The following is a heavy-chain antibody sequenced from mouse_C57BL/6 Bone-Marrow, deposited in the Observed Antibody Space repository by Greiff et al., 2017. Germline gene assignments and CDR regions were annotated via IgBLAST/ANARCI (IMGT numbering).Heavy chain of an antibody. D-gene: IGHD2-1*01. V-gene: IGHV1-61*01. J-gene: IGHJ4*01. CDR3: ARDGNSLYAMDY. CDR1: GYTFTSYW. CDR2: IYPSDSET. Sequence: QVQLQQPGAELVRPGSSVKLSCKASGYTFTSYWMDWVKQRPGQGLEWIGNIYPSDSETNYNQKFKDKATLTVDKSSSTAYMQLSSLTSEDSAVYYCARDGNSLYAMDYWGQGTSVTVSS.